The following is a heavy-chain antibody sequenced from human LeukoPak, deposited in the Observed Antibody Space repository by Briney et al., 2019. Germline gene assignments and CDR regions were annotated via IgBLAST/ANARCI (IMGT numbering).Heavy chain of an antibody. CDR1: GYSFTSYW. D-gene: IGHD4-23*01. CDR3: ARRRFGYRSTVATRGVYFDY. V-gene: IGHV5-51*01. CDR2: IYPGDSDT. J-gene: IGHJ4*02. Sequence: GESLKISCKGSGYSFTSYWIGWVRPMPGKGLEWMGIIYPGDSDTRYSPSFQGQVTISADKSISTAYLQWSSLKASDNAMYYCARRRFGYRSTVATRGVYFDYWGQGTLVTVSS.